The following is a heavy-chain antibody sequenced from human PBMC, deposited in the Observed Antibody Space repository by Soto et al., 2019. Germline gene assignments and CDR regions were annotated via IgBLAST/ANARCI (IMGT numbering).Heavy chain of an antibody. CDR2: ISSRSRSI. D-gene: IGHD4-17*01. J-gene: IGHJ4*02. CDR3: ARARGDYAGLVPYSFAH. V-gene: IGHV3-21*01. CDR1: GFTFSSYS. Sequence: EVQLVESGGGLVKPGGSLRLSCAASGFTFSSYSMHWVRQAPGKGLEWVSSISSRSRSIYYADSQKGRFTISRDNTKNSLYLPMNNLRAEDTAVYYWARARGDYAGLVPYSFAHWGQGTLVTVSS.